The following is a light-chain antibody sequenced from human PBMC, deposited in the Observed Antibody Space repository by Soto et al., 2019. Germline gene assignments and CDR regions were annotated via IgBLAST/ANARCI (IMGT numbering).Light chain of an antibody. CDR2: DVN. Sequence: QSLLTHPASLSGSPGQSITISCTGTSSDIGVYNYVSWYQQHPGKAAQLLIYDVNNRPSGVSHRFSGSKSGNTASLTISGLQSEDEADYFCTSYTGSNTLEVFGPGTKVTAL. J-gene: IGLJ1*01. CDR3: TSYTGSNTLEV. CDR1: SSDIGVYNY. V-gene: IGLV2-14*03.